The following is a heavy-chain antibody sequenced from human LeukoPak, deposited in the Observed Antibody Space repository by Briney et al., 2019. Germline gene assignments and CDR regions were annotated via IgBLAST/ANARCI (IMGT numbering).Heavy chain of an antibody. CDR3: ARGLAPASLFDY. D-gene: IGHD2-15*01. CDR2: IYHSGST. CDR1: GGSISSGGYS. J-gene: IGHJ4*02. Sequence: PSETLSLTCAVSGGSISSGGYSWSWIRQPPGKGLEWIEYIYHSGSTYYNPSLKSRVTISVDRSKNQFSLNLSSVTAADTAVYYCARGLAPASLFDYWGQGTLVTVSS. V-gene: IGHV4-30-2*01.